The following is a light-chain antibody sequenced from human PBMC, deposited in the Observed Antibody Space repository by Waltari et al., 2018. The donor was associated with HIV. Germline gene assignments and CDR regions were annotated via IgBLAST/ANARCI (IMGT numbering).Light chain of an antibody. V-gene: IGLV3-25*03. Sequence: SSDLTQSPSLSVSPGQTAKITCYGDVFAKQFAFWYHRKPGQAPLLLIYKYTERPSKIPERFSASTSGTTVTLTISGVRAEDEAEYFCQSADTSGTSVLFGGGTTLTVL. CDR1: VFAKQF. CDR2: KYT. J-gene: IGLJ2*01. CDR3: QSADTSGTSVL.